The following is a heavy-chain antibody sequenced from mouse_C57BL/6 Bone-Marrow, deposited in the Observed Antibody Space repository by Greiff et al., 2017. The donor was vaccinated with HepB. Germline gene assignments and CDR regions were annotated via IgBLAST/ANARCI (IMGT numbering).Heavy chain of an antibody. D-gene: IGHD2-10*02. CDR3: ARAYGNYPSYYYAMDY. J-gene: IGHJ4*01. CDR1: GYTFTSYW. CDR2: IDPSDSYT. Sequence: QVQLQQPGAELVMPGASVKLSCKASGYTFTSYWMHWVKPRPGQGLEWIGEIDPSDSYTNYNQKFKGKSTLTVDKSSSTAYMQLSSLTSEDSAVYYCARAYGNYPSYYYAMDYWGQGTSVTVSS. V-gene: IGHV1-69*01.